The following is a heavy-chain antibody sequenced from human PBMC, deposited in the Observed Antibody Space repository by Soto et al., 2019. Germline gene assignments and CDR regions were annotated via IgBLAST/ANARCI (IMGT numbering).Heavy chain of an antibody. CDR3: ARHVYEFDNGHNNWFDS. CDR2: VHNSGST. V-gene: IGHV4-59*08. Sequence: PSETLSLTCTVSGGSISSHYWSWIRQPPGKRLEWIGYVHNSGSTNYNPSLKSRVTTAVDTSKNQFSLRLSSVTAADTAVYYCARHVYEFDNGHNNWFDSWGQGILVTVSS. CDR1: GGSISSHY. J-gene: IGHJ5*01. D-gene: IGHD2-8*01.